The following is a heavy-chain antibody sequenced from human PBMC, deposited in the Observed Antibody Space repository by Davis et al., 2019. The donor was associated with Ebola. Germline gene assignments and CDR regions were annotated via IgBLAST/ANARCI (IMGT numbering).Heavy chain of an antibody. Sequence: GGSLRLSCAASGFTFDDYAMHWVRQAPGKGLEWVSLISWDGGSTYYADSVKGRFTISRDNSKNSLYLQMNSLRAEDTAVYYCARGIGEDWGQGTLVTVSS. D-gene: IGHD2-21*01. CDR1: GFTFDDYA. V-gene: IGHV3-43D*03. J-gene: IGHJ4*02. CDR2: ISWDGGST. CDR3: ARGIGED.